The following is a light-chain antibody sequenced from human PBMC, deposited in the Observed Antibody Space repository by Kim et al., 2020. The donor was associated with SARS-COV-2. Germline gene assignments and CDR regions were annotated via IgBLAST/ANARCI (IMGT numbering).Light chain of an antibody. J-gene: IGKJ2*01. V-gene: IGKV3-20*01. CDR3: QQYGSSYT. CDR2: GAS. Sequence: SLAPGEGAIPSCRACQCVTRSNLAWYQQNPARALLPLFYGASGSPTGILDRSSGSGCGTDFTLPIRRLEHEDIAVYYCQQYGSSYTFGQGTKLE. CDR1: QCVTRSN.